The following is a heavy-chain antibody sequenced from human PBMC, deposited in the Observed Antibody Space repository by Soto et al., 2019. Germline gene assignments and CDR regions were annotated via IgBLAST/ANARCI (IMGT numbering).Heavy chain of an antibody. J-gene: IGHJ6*03. Sequence: PGGSLRLSCAASGFTFSSYWMSWVRQAPGQGQEWVANIKQDGSEKYYVDAVKGRFTISRDNAKNSLYLQMNSLRAEDTAVYYCARTIWSGYYWNYYYYYMDVWGKGTTVTVS. CDR2: IKQDGSEK. V-gene: IGHV3-7*01. CDR3: ARTIWSGYYWNYYYYYMDV. D-gene: IGHD3-3*01. CDR1: GFTFSSYW.